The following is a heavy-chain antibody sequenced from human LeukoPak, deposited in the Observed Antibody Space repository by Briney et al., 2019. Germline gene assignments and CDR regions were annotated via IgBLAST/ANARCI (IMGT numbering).Heavy chain of an antibody. CDR2: ISSSSYI. D-gene: IGHD3-22*01. CDR1: GFTFSSYS. Sequence: PGGSLRLSCAASGFTFSSYSMNWVRQAPGKGLEWVSSISSSSYIYYADSVKGRFTISRDNAKNSLYLQMNSLRAENTALYYCAKGDYDSSGYYWAATSVSVDYWGQGTLVTVSS. CDR3: AKGDYDSSGYYWAATSVSVDY. J-gene: IGHJ4*02. V-gene: IGHV3-21*04.